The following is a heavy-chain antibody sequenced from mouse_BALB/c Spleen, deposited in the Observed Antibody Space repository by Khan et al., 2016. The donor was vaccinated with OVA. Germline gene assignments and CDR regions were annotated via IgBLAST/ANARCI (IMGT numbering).Heavy chain of an antibody. CDR1: GLSLTTYA. J-gene: IGHJ4*01. V-gene: IGHV2-3*01. CDR3: ASFALRRSYAMDS. D-gene: IGHD1-1*01. Sequence: VQLQESAPGLVATSQSLSITCTVSGLSLTTYAVNWVRQPPGNGLALLGVIWGDGSTNSHSALISSLLISKANSMRQVFLNLTRLQTVQTAKYYCASFALRRSYAMDSWGQGTSVTVSS. CDR2: IWGDGST.